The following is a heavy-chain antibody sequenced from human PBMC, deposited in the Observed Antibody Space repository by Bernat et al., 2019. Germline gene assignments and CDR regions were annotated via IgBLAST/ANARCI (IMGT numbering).Heavy chain of an antibody. D-gene: IGHD6-13*01. CDR2: ISSSSSYT. CDR3: ARVGASIAAAGPRAYYFDY. Sequence: QVQLVESGGGLVKPGGSLRLSCAASGFTFSDYYMSWIRQAPGKGLEWVSYISSSSSYTNYADSVKGRFTISRDNAKNSLYLQMNSLRAEDTAVYYCARVGASIAAAGPRAYYFDYWGQGTLVNVSS. J-gene: IGHJ4*02. V-gene: IGHV3-11*06. CDR1: GFTFSDYY.